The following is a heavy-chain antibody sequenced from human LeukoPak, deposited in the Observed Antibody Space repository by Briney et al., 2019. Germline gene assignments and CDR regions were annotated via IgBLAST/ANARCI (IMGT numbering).Heavy chain of an antibody. J-gene: IGHJ4*02. D-gene: IGHD3-22*01. Sequence: PGRSLRLSCAASGFTFSSYAMHWVRQAPGKGLEWVAVISYDGSNKYYADSVKGRLTISRDNSKNTLYLQMNSLRAEDTAVYYCARVGDYYDSSGYFDYWGQGTLVTVSS. CDR1: GFTFSSYA. CDR3: ARVGDYYDSSGYFDY. V-gene: IGHV3-30*01. CDR2: ISYDGSNK.